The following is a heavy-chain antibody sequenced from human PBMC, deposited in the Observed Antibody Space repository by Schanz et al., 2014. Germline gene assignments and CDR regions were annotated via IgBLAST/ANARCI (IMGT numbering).Heavy chain of an antibody. D-gene: IGHD5-12*01. Sequence: VQLVESGGALVQPGGSLRLSCSASGFTFSDHWMSWVRQPPGKGLEWVANIKGDSSEKNYVDSMKGRFTLSRDNAKKTMDLQMNSLRVEDTAVYYCARDPNSVNEIDYWGQGTLVTVSS. V-gene: IGHV3-7*03. CDR3: ARDPNSVNEIDY. CDR2: IKGDSSEK. CDR1: GFTFSDHW. J-gene: IGHJ4*02.